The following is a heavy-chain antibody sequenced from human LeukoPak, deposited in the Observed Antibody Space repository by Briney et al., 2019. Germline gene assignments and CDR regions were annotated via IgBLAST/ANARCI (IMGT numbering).Heavy chain of an antibody. Sequence: SETLSLTCTVSGYSISSGYYWGWIRQPPGKGLEWTGSIYHSGSTYYNPSLKSRVTISVDTSKNQFSLKLSSVTAADTAVYYCARAGGFGELFPYYFDYWGQGTLVTVSS. CDR1: GYSISSGYY. D-gene: IGHD3-10*01. CDR3: ARAGGFGELFPYYFDY. V-gene: IGHV4-38-2*02. J-gene: IGHJ4*02. CDR2: IYHSGST.